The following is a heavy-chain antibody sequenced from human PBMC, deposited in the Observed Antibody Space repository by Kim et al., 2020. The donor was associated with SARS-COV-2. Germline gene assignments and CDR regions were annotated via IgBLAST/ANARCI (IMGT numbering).Heavy chain of an antibody. D-gene: IGHD5-12*01. Sequence: GPKFQGRFTLTADESTSTAYMELSSLRSEDTAVYYCAGERDGYNPYYVDYWGQGTLVTVSS. J-gene: IGHJ4*02. V-gene: IGHV1-69*01. CDR3: AGERDGYNPYYVDY.